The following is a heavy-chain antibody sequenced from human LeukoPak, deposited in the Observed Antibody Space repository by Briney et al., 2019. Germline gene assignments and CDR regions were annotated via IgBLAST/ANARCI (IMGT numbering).Heavy chain of an antibody. D-gene: IGHD2-2*01. CDR3: TRGIWSSHNKDYYFDY. CDR1: RYTFTNYA. V-gene: IGHV1-3*01. CDR2: INAGNGNT. Sequence: ASVKVFCKASRYTFTNYAMNWVRQAPGQRLEWMGWINAGNGNTKSSQRFQDRVTITRDTSASTAYMELNSLRSEDTAVYYCTRGIWSSHNKDYYFDYWGQGSLVTVSS. J-gene: IGHJ4*02.